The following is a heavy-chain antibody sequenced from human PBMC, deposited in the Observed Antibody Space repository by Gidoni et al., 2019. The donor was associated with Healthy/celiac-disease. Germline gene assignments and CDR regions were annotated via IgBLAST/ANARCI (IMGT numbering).Heavy chain of an antibody. CDR2: ISSSSSYI. CDR3: ARDPMVRGVTIDY. J-gene: IGHJ4*02. CDR1: GFTFSSYS. D-gene: IGHD3-10*01. Sequence: EVQLVESGGGLVKPGGSLRLSCAASGFTFSSYSMNWVRQAPGKGLEWVSSISSSSSYIYYADSVKGRFTTSRDNAKNSLYLQMNSLRAEDTAVYYCARDPMVRGVTIDYWGQGTLVTVSS. V-gene: IGHV3-21*01.